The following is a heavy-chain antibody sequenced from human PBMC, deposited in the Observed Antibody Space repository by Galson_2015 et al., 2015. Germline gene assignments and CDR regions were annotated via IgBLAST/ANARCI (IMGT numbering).Heavy chain of an antibody. D-gene: IGHD4-17*01. CDR1: GFTFSSYG. J-gene: IGHJ4*02. Sequence: SLRLSCAASGFTFSSYGMHWVRQAPGKGLEWVAVIWYDGSNKYYADSVKGRFTISRDNSKNTLYLQMNSLRAEDTAVYYCARDRPHDYGDYHFDYWGQGTLVTVSS. CDR2: IWYDGSNK. CDR3: ARDRPHDYGDYHFDY. V-gene: IGHV3-33*01.